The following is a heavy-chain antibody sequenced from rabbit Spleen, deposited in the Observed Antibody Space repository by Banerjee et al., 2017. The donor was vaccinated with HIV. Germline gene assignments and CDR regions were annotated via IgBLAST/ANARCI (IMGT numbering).Heavy chain of an antibody. V-gene: IGHV1S40*01. CDR3: ARDTSSSFSTYGMDL. CDR2: ICTKT. Sequence: QSLEESGGDLVKPEGSLTLTCTASGFSFSSSYCTCWVRQAPGKGLEWIACICTKTYYASWAKGRFTISRTSSTTVTLQMTSLTAADTATYFCARDTSSSFSTYGMDLWGPGTLVTVS. D-gene: IGHD1-1*01. J-gene: IGHJ6*01. CDR1: GFSFSSSYC.